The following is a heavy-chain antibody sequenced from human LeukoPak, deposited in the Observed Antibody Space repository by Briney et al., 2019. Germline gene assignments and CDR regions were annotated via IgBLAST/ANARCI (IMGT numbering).Heavy chain of an antibody. CDR1: GFTFSDYA. Sequence: GGSLRLSCAASGFTFSDYAMSWVRQAPGKGLEWVSVISGSGDSTYYADSVKGRFSISRDNPKNTLYLQMNSLRAEDTAVYYCAKDRQAAAPNVRFDPWGQGTLVPVSS. CDR2: ISGSGDST. D-gene: IGHD6-13*01. J-gene: IGHJ5*02. CDR3: AKDRQAAAPNVRFDP. V-gene: IGHV3-23*01.